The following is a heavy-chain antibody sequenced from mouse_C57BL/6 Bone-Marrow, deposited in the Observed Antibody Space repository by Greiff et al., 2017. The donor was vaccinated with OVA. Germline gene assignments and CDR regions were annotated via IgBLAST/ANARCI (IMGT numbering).Heavy chain of an antibody. V-gene: IGHV1-9*01. D-gene: IGHD2-5*01. CDR3: AFYYSNYEDY. J-gene: IGHJ2*01. Sequence: QVQLQQSGAELMKPGASVKLSCKATGYTFTGYWIEWVKQRPGHGLEWIGEILPGRGSTNYNEKFNGKATFTADTSSNTAYMQLSSLTTEDSAIYYCAFYYSNYEDYWGQGTTLTVSS. CDR2: ILPGRGST. CDR1: GYTFTGYW.